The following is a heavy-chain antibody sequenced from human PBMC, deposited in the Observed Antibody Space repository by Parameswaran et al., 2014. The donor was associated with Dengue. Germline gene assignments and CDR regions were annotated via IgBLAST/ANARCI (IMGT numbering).Heavy chain of an antibody. CDR3: VRYDFWSAAPGL. V-gene: IGHV3-7*03. J-gene: IGHJ4*02. D-gene: IGHD3-3*01. CDR2: IKQDGSEK. Sequence: WIRQPPGKGLEWVANIKQDGSEKYYVDSVKGRFTISRDNAKNSLYLQMNSLRAEDTAVFYCVRYDFWSAAPGLWGQGTLVTVSS.